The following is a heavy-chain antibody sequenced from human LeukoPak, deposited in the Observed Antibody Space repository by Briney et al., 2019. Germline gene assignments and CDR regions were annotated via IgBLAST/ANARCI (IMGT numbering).Heavy chain of an antibody. V-gene: IGHV4-39*02. J-gene: IGHJ4*02. CDR2: IYYSGNT. Sequence: SETLSLTCTVSGGSISSTLYYWGWIRQPPGKGLEWIGSIYYSGNTYSNPSLKSRVTISVDTSKNQFSLKLSSVTAADTAVYYCARDLGVVGATWSGGANDYWGQGTLVTVSS. D-gene: IGHD1-26*01. CDR3: ARDLGVVGATWSGGANDY. CDR1: GGSISSTLYY.